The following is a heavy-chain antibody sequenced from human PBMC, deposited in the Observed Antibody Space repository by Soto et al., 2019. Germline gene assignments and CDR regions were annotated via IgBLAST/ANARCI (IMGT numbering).Heavy chain of an antibody. CDR2: IWYDGSNK. CDR1: GFTFSSYG. J-gene: IGHJ5*02. CDR3: ARAPHPLGALMYNWFDP. D-gene: IGHD2-8*01. Sequence: GGSLRLSCAASGFTFSSYGMHWVRQAPGKGLEWVAVIWYDGSNKYYADSVKGRFTISRDNSKNTLYLQMNSLRAEDTAVYYCARAPHPLGALMYNWFDPWGQGTLVTVSS. V-gene: IGHV3-33*01.